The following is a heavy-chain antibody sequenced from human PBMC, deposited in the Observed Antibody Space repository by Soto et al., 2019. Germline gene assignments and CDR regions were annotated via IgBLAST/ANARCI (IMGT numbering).Heavy chain of an antibody. CDR2: ISGSGGST. CDR1: GFTFSSYA. D-gene: IGHD2-15*01. Sequence: GGSLRLSCAASGFTFSSYAMSWVRQAPGKGLEWVSAISGSGGSTYYADSVKGRFTISRDNSKNTLYLQMNSLRAEDTAVYYCAKGGNVVVVAATLTYWGQGTLVTVSS. V-gene: IGHV3-23*01. CDR3: AKGGNVVVVAATLTY. J-gene: IGHJ4*02.